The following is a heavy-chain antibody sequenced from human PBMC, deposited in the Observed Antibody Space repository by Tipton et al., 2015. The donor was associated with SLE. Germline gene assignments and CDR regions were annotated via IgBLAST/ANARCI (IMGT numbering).Heavy chain of an antibody. CDR2: TSYDETVK. CDR3: GSHSPYNFWSGYFGY. CDR1: GLTVSSSY. J-gene: IGHJ4*02. V-gene: IGHV3-30*03. Sequence: SLRLSCAASGLTVSSSYINWVRQAPGKGLEWVAVTSYDETVKYFADSVKGRFTISRDESKNTMYLQMNSLRAEDTAVYYCGSHSPYNFWSGYFGYWGQGTLVTVSS. D-gene: IGHD3-3*01.